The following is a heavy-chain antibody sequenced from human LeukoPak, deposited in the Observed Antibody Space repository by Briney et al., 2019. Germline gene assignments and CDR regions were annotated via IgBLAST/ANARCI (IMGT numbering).Heavy chain of an antibody. V-gene: IGHV3-23*01. J-gene: IGHJ4*02. D-gene: IGHD3-22*01. CDR2: ISGSGGST. CDR3: AKAVLYYYDSSGIDY. CDR1: GFIFSSDA. Sequence: GGSLRLSCAASGFIFSSDAMSWVRQAPGKGLEWVSAISGSGGSTYYADSVKGRFTISRDNSKNTLYLQMNSLRAEDTAVYYCAKAVLYYYDSSGIDYWGQGTLVTVSS.